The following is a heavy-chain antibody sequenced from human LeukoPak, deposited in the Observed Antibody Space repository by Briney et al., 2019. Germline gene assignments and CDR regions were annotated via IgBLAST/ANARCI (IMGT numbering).Heavy chain of an antibody. V-gene: IGHV4-39*01. Sequence: SETLSLTCTVSADSISTSNNYWGWIRQPPGKGLEWIGSVYYTGRTHDNPSLKSRVTISVDTSKDQFSLKRTSVTAADTAVYYCATTPHYEGGGFDIWGQGTMVTVSS. CDR1: ADSISTSNNY. CDR3: ATTPHYEGGGFDI. D-gene: IGHD3-16*01. J-gene: IGHJ3*02. CDR2: VYYTGRT.